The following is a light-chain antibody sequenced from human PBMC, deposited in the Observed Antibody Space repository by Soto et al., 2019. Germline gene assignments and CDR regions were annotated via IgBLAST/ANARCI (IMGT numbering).Light chain of an antibody. CDR3: QQSYSTTWT. J-gene: IGKJ1*01. CDR2: AAS. CDR1: QGISTY. Sequence: DIQMTQSPSSLSASVGDRVTITCRASQGISTYLNWYQQKPGKAPKLLIYAASSLQSGVPSRFNGSGSETDFTLTISSLQPEHFATYSCQQSYSTTWTFGQGTKVEIK. V-gene: IGKV1-39*01.